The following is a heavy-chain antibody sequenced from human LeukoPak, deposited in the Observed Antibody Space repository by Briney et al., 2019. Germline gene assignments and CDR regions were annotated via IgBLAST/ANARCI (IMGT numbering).Heavy chain of an antibody. CDR1: GGSFSGYY. V-gene: IGHV4-34*01. D-gene: IGHD2-2*01. J-gene: IGHJ3*02. CDR2: INHSGST. CDR3: ARDPPWDCSSTRCYDGAFDI. Sequence: PSETLSLTCAVYGGSFSGYYWSWIRQPPGKGLEWIGEINHSGSTNYNPSLKSRVTISVDTSKNQFSLKLSSVTAADTAVYYCARDPPWDCSSTRCYDGAFDIWGQGTMVTVSS.